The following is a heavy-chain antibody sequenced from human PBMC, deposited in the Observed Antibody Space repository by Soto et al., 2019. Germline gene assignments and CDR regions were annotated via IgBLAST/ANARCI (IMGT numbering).Heavy chain of an antibody. D-gene: IGHD3-16*01. J-gene: IGHJ4*02. Sequence: PXGSLRLSCAAAGFTFSSSWMHWVRQAPGKGLVWVPHINSDGTDTNYADSVKGRFTISRDNAKNTVYLQMNSLRAEDTAVYYCARDWSYALNYWGQGSLVTVSS. CDR2: INSDGTDT. CDR3: ARDWSYALNY. CDR1: GFTFSSSW. V-gene: IGHV3-74*01.